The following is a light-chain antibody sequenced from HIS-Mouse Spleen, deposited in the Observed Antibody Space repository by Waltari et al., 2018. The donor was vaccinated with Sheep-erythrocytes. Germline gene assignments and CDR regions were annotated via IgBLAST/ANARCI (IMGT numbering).Light chain of an antibody. CDR3: CSYAGSYNYV. CDR1: SSDVGGYNY. Sequence: QSALTQPRSVSGSPGQSVTLSCTGTSSDVGGYNYVSWYQQHPGKAPQLMIYDVSKRPSGVPDRFSGSKSGNTASLTISGLQAEDEADYYCCSYAGSYNYVFATGTKVTVL. J-gene: IGLJ1*01. V-gene: IGLV2-11*01. CDR2: DVS.